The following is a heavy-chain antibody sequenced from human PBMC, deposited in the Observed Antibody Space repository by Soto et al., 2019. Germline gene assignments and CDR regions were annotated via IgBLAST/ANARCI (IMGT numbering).Heavy chain of an antibody. CDR1: GGSFSGYY. D-gene: IGHD1-1*01. Sequence: SETLSLTCAVSGGSFSGYYWSWIRQPPGKGLEWIGDINHSGSTNYNPSLKSRVTISVDRSKNQFSLKLSSVTAADTAVYYCARAATTYYFDYWGQGTLVTVSS. J-gene: IGHJ4*02. V-gene: IGHV4-34*01. CDR2: INHSGST. CDR3: ARAATTYYFDY.